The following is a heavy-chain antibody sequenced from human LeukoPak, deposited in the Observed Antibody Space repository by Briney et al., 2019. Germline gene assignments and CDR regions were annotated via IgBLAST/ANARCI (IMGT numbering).Heavy chain of an antibody. D-gene: IGHD3-10*01. CDR3: AKERVLWFGEPWDY. CDR2: ISGSGGST. J-gene: IGHJ4*02. Sequence: GGSLRLSCAASGFTCSSYAMSWVRQAPGKGLEWVSAISGSGGSTYYADSVKGRFTISRDNSKNTLYLQMNSLRAEDTAVYYCAKERVLWFGEPWDYWGQGTLVTVSS. CDR1: GFTCSSYA. V-gene: IGHV3-23*01.